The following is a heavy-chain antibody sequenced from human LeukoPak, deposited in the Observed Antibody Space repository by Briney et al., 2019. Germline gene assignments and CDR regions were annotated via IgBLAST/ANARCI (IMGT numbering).Heavy chain of an antibody. CDR3: ARGRSGYGGNSGIASCDY. CDR1: GDSISNGYY. Sequence: SGTLSLTCTVSGDSISNGYYWGWIRQPPGKGLEWIGSIYHTGSTYHNPSLKSRVIISVDTSRNQFSLKVRYVTAADTAVYYCARGRSGYGGNSGIASCDYWGQGTLVTVSS. CDR2: IYHTGST. D-gene: IGHD4-23*01. V-gene: IGHV4-38-2*02. J-gene: IGHJ4*02.